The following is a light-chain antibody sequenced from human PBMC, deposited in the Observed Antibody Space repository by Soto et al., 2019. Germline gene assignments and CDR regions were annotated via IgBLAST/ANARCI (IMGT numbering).Light chain of an antibody. CDR3: CSYSCTGTYV. V-gene: IGLV2-14*03. CDR2: DVN. J-gene: IGLJ1*01. CDR1: SSDVGGYNF. Sequence: QSALTQPASVSGSPGQSVTISCTGTSSDVGGYNFVSWYQQHPGKVPKLMIFDVNKRPSGVPDRFSGSKSGNTASLTISGPQAEDEGDSYCCSYSCTGTYVFGSGTKLTVL.